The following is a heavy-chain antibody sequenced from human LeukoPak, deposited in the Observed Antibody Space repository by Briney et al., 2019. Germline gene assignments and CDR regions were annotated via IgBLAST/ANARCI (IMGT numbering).Heavy chain of an antibody. D-gene: IGHD6-19*01. CDR2: IYNNGRT. V-gene: IGHV4-59*01. J-gene: IGHJ2*01. CDR3: ARDPGSSGYWYFDL. Sequence: SETLSLTCTVSGGSMSSYYWSWVRQPPGKGLEWIGYIYNNGRTNYNPSLKSRVTISVDTSKNQFSLRLTSVTAADTAVYYCARDPGSSGYWYFDLWGRGTLVTVSS. CDR1: GGSMSSYY.